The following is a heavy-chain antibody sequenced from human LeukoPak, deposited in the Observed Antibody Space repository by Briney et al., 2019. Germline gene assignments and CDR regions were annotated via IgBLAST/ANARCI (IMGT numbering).Heavy chain of an antibody. D-gene: IGHD6-19*01. J-gene: IGHJ4*02. Sequence: ASVKVSCKVSGYTLTELSMHWVRQAPGKGLEWMGGFDPEDGETIYAQKFQGRVTMTEDTSTDTAYMELSSLRSEDTAVCYCATKSAYSSGWYGARFDYWGQGTLVTVSS. CDR2: FDPEDGET. V-gene: IGHV1-24*01. CDR1: GYTLTELS. CDR3: ATKSAYSSGWYGARFDY.